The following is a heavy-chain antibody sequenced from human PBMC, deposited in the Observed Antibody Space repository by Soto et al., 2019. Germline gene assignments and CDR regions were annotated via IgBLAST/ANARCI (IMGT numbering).Heavy chain of an antibody. CDR2: ISGSGGST. CDR3: AKGLRYSSGWYAPNFDY. J-gene: IGHJ4*02. D-gene: IGHD6-19*01. CDR1: GFTFSSYA. Sequence: EVQLLESGGGLVQPGGSLRLSCAASGFTFSSYAMSWVRQAPGKGLEWASAISGSGGSTYYADSVKGRFTISRDNSKNTLYLQMNSLRAEDTAVYYCAKGLRYSSGWYAPNFDYWGQGTLVTVSS. V-gene: IGHV3-23*01.